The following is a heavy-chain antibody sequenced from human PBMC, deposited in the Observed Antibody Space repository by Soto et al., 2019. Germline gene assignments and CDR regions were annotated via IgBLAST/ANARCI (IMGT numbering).Heavy chain of an antibody. J-gene: IGHJ4*02. Sequence: QVQLVQSGAEVKNPGSSVRVSCKASGGTFSRLTISWLRQAPGQAPEWLGRIIPVLRVTNHAQTCQNRLTITADESTTTAYMELNSLTSDDTAVYFCSTSAAGVYFFDDCGQGTLVRVSS. V-gene: IGHV1-69*02. CDR2: IIPVLRVT. CDR3: STSAAGVYFFDD. CDR1: GGTFSRLT. D-gene: IGHD6-13*01.